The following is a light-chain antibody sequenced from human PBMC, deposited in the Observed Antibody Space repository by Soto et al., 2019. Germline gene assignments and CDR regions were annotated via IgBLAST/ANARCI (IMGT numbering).Light chain of an antibody. CDR2: EVS. CDR3: TSHTRCDSLV. V-gene: IGLV2-14*01. J-gene: IGLJ1*01. Sequence: QSVLTQPASVSGSPGQSITISCTGTSSDVGRYNHVSWYQHHPGKAPKLIISEVSNRPSGVSNRFSGSKSGYTASLTISGLQAEDEADDYCTSHTRCDSLVLGKGT. CDR1: SSDVGRYNH.